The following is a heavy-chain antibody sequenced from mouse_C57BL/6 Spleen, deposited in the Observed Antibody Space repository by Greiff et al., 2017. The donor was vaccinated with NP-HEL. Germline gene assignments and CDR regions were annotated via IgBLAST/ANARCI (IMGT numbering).Heavy chain of an antibody. J-gene: IGHJ1*03. CDR3: ARSGSNCLFYWYFDV. D-gene: IGHD2-5*01. Sequence: VQLQQSVAELVRPGASVKLSCTASGFNIKNTYMHWVKQRPEQGLEWIGRIDPANGNTKYAPKFQGKATITADTSSNTAYRQLSSVTSEDTAICYCARSGSNCLFYWYFDVWGTGTTVTVSS. CDR1: GFNIKNTY. V-gene: IGHV14-3*01. CDR2: IDPANGNT.